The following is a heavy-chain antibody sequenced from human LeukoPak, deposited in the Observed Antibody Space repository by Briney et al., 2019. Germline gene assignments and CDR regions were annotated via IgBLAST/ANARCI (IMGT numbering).Heavy chain of an antibody. D-gene: IGHD3-22*01. J-gene: IGHJ4*02. CDR3: AREGSLNLGVMIADY. Sequence: SETLSLTCAVYGGSFSGYYWSWIRQPPGKGLEWIGEINHSGSTNYNPSLKSRVTISVDTSKNQFSLKLSSVTAADTAVYYCAREGSLNLGVMIADYWGQGTLVTVSS. CDR1: GGSFSGYY. V-gene: IGHV4-34*01. CDR2: INHSGST.